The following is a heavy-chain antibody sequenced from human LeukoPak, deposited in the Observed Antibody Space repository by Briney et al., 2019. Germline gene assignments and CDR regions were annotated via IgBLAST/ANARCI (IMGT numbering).Heavy chain of an antibody. CDR3: AREKMDIVATIRRSSDFYYYYYMDV. J-gene: IGHJ6*03. CDR2: IRYDGSNK. V-gene: IGHV3-30*02. CDR1: GFTFSSYG. Sequence: GGSLRLSCAASGFTFSSYGMHWVRQAPGKGLEWVAFIRYDGSNKYYADSVKGRFTFSRDNSKNTVYLQMNSLRAEDTAVYYCAREKMDIVATIRRSSDFYYYYYMDVWGKGTTVTVSS. D-gene: IGHD5-12*01.